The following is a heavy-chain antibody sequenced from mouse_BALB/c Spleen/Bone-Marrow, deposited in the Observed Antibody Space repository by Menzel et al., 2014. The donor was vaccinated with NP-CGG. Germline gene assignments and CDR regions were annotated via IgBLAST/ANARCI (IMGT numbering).Heavy chain of an antibody. CDR1: GYTFTTYP. CDR3: ARKGPRNAMNY. Sequence: QVQLQQSGAEVVKPGASVKMSCKALGYTFTTYPIEWMKQNHGKSLEWIGNFHPFNDDTKYNEKFKDKAKLTVEKSSSTVYLEVSRLTSDDSAIYYCARKGPRNAMNYWSQGTSVPVSS. J-gene: IGHJ4*01. V-gene: IGHV1-47*01. CDR2: FHPFNDDT. D-gene: IGHD3-3*01.